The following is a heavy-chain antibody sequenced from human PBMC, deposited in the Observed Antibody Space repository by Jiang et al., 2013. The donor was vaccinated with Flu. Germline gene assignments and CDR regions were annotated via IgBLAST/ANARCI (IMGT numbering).Heavy chain of an antibody. CDR3: ARYYDVSTGFDP. Sequence: GLVKPSQTLSLICTVSGGSISSGNYYWSWIRQPAGKGLEWIGRIYTSGGTNYNPSLKSRVTISIDKSKNQFSLRLSSVTAADTAVFYCARYYDVSTGFDPWGQGTLVTVSS. D-gene: IGHD3-9*01. V-gene: IGHV4-61*02. J-gene: IGHJ5*02. CDR2: IYTSGGT. CDR1: GGSISSGNYY.